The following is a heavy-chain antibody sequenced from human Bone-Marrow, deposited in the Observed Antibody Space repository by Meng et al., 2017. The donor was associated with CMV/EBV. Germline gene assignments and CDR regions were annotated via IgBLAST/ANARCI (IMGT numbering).Heavy chain of an antibody. V-gene: IGHV3-30*18. D-gene: IGHD6-13*01. CDR3: AKDGGLAAAGTAE. CDR1: GFTFSNYG. J-gene: IGHJ4*02. CDR2: ISYDGSNK. Sequence: QVQLLETGGGVVQPGRTLSMSWAASGFTFSNYGMHWVRQAPGKGLEWVAVISYDGSNKYYADSVKGRLTISRDNSKNTLYLQMNSLRAEDTAVYYCAKDGGLAAAGTAEWGQGTLVTVSS.